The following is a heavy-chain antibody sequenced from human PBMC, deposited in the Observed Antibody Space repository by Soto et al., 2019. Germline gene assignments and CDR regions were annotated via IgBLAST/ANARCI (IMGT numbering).Heavy chain of an antibody. CDR2: IGDSGHTT. V-gene: IGHV3-23*01. Sequence: GGSLRLSCAASGFTFSTYAMSCVLHAPGKGLEWVSAIGDSGHTTYYADSVKGRFTISRDNSKNQLSLKLTSMTAADTAVYYCARDMHAGFTHYFDPWGQGTLVTVSS. CDR1: GFTFSTYA. CDR3: ARDMHAGFTHYFDP. J-gene: IGHJ5*02. D-gene: IGHD1-26*01.